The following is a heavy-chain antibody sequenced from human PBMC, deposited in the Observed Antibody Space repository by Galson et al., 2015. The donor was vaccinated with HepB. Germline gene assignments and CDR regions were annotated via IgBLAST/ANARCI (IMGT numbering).Heavy chain of an antibody. D-gene: IGHD6-19*01. CDR2: TYYRSKWYN. Sequence: CAISWDSVSSNSAAWNWIRQSPSRGLEWLGRTYYRSKWYNDYAVSVKSRITINPDTSKNQFSLHLKSVTPEDTAVYYCARDWGGYSSGWHSCMYVWGQGTTVTVSS. CDR3: ARDWGGYSSGWHSCMYV. J-gene: IGHJ6*02. V-gene: IGHV6-1*01. CDR1: WDSVSSNSAA.